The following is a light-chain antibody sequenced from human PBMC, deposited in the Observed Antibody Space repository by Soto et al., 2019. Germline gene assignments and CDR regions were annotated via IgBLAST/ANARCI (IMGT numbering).Light chain of an antibody. Sequence: EIVMTQTPATLSVSPGERSTVSCRASQSVSINLAWYQQKPGQAPRLFIYGASTRATGIPARFSGSGSGTEFTLTISSLQSEDFAVYYCQQYNNWPAITFGQGTRLEI. CDR3: QQYNNWPAIT. V-gene: IGKV3D-15*01. J-gene: IGKJ5*01. CDR2: GAS. CDR1: QSVSIN.